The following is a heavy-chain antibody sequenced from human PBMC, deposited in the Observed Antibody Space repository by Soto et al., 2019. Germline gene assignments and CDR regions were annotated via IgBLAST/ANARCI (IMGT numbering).Heavy chain of an antibody. CDR1: GFTFSSYA. D-gene: IGHD2-8*01. Sequence: PGGSLRLSCAASGFTFSSYAMGWVRQAPGKGLKWVSAISGGTSSAYYADSVKGRFTISRDNSKNTLYLQMNSLRDEDTAVYYCARDWNRCTNGVCYTSGGAVAGYVDYWGQGTLVTVSS. V-gene: IGHV3-23*01. J-gene: IGHJ4*02. CDR3: ARDWNRCTNGVCYTSGGAVAGYVDY. CDR2: ISGGTSSA.